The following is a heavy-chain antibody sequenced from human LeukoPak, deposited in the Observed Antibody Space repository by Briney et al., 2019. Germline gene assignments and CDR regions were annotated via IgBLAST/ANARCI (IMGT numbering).Heavy chain of an antibody. V-gene: IGHV3-30*04. D-gene: IGHD6-19*01. CDR1: RFTFSSYA. J-gene: IGHJ4*02. CDR2: ISYDGSNK. Sequence: PGGSLRLSCAASRFTFSSYAMHWVRQAPGKGLEWVPVISYDGSNKYYADSVKGRFTISRDNSKNTLYPQMNSLRAEDTAVYYCAREPRDSSGWYEFDYWGQGTLVTVSS. CDR3: AREPRDSSGWYEFDY.